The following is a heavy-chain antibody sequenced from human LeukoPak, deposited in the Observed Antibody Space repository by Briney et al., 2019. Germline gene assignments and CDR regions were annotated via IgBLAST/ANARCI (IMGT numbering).Heavy chain of an antibody. CDR2: IYYSGST. Sequence: SETLSLTCSVSGGSVSSYYLSWIRQPPGKGLEWIGYIYYSGSTNYSPSLKSRVTISVDTSKNQFSLKLSSVTAADTAVYYCARGWGYFDSWGQGTLVTVSS. V-gene: IGHV4-59*08. CDR1: GGSVSSYY. J-gene: IGHJ4*02. D-gene: IGHD7-27*01. CDR3: ARGWGYFDS.